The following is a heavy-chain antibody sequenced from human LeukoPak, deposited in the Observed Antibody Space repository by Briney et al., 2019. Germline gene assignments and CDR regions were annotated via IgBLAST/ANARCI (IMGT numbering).Heavy chain of an antibody. CDR2: INPNSGGT. V-gene: IGHV1-2*02. CDR1: GYTFTGYY. Sequence: GASVKVSCKASGYTFTGYYMHWVRQAPGQGLEWMGWINPNSGGTNYAQKFQGRVTMTRDTSISTAYMELSRLRSDDTAVYYCARDTGYSGYDFNFGFDPWGQGTLVTVSS. J-gene: IGHJ5*02. D-gene: IGHD5-12*01. CDR3: ARDTGYSGYDFNFGFDP.